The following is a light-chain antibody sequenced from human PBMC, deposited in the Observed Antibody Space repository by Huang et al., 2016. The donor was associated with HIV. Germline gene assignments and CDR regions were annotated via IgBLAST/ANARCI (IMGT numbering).Light chain of an antibody. CDR1: QSVSSY. CDR3: QQRSKWGT. V-gene: IGKV3-11*01. CDR2: EAS. J-gene: IGKJ4*01. Sequence: EIVLTQSPATLSLSPGERATLSCRASQSVSSYLAWYQQKPGQAPRLLIYEASNRATGIPARCSGSGSGTDFTLTISSLEPEDFAVYDCQQRSKWGTFGGGTKVEIK.